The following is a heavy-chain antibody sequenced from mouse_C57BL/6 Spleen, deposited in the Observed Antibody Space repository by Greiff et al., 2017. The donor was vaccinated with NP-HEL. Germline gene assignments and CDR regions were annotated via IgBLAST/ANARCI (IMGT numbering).Heavy chain of an antibody. V-gene: IGHV1-9*01. Sequence: QVQLQQSGAELMKPGASVKLSYKATGYTFTGYWIEWVKQRPGHGLEWIGEILPGSGSTNYNEKFKGKATFTADTSSNTAYMQLSSLTTEDSAIYYCASDLITTVVAPFAYWGQGTLVTVSA. CDR1: GYTFTGYW. J-gene: IGHJ3*01. D-gene: IGHD1-1*01. CDR2: ILPGSGST. CDR3: ASDLITTVVAPFAY.